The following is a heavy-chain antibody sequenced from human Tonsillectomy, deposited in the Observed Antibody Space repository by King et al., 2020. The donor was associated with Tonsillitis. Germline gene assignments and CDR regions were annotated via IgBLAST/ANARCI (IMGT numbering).Heavy chain of an antibody. CDR1: GFSFRTYD. Sequence: VQLVESGGSLVEPGGSLRLSCAASGFSFRTYDMAWVRQAPGKGLEWVSGVSADGGNTFYADSGKGRFTISRDNSKYTFVLQMNSLRPEDTAVYYCAKADDKFDYWGQGTLVTVSS. CDR2: VSADGGNT. D-gene: IGHD3-9*01. V-gene: IGHV3-23*04. CDR3: AKADDKFDY. J-gene: IGHJ4*02.